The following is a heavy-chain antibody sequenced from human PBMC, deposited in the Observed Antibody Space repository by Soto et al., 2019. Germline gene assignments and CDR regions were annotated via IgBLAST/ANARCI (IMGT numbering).Heavy chain of an antibody. J-gene: IGHJ6*02. D-gene: IGHD6-25*01. CDR1: GYTFTSSY. CDR3: ARDKERRLAFVPYYYFYGMDV. Sequence: ASVKVSCKASGYTFTSSYMHWVRQAPGQGLEWMGIINPSGGSTIYAQKFQGRVSLTRDTSTTTVYMELSSLRSEDTAVYFCARDKERRLAFVPYYYFYGMDVWGQGTTVTVSS. V-gene: IGHV1-46*01. CDR2: INPSGGST.